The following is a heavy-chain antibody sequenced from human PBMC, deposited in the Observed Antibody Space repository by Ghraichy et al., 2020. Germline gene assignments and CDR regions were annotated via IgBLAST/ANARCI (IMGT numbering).Heavy chain of an antibody. V-gene: IGHV3-21*01. CDR1: GLMFSPNT. J-gene: IGHJ6*02. Sequence: GGSLRLSCVASGLMFSPNTMNWVRQAPGKGLEWVSSISSSTRYIYYADSVKGRFTISRVNAQNSLYLQMNSLRAEDTAVYYCSRGGGAGTPVLYHMDVWGLGTTVTVSS. D-gene: IGHD6-19*01. CDR3: SRGGGAGTPVLYHMDV. CDR2: ISSSTRYI.